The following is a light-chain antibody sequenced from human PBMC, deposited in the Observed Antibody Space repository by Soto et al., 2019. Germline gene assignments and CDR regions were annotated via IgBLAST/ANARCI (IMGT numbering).Light chain of an antibody. V-gene: IGKV3-15*01. J-gene: IGKJ4*01. Sequence: EIVMTQSPATLSVSPGERATLSCRASQSVSSNLAWYQQKPGQAPRLLIYGASTRATGIPARFSGSGSGTEFTLTISSLQSEDFAVYYCQQHNNWPLTVGGGT. CDR1: QSVSSN. CDR2: GAS. CDR3: QQHNNWPLT.